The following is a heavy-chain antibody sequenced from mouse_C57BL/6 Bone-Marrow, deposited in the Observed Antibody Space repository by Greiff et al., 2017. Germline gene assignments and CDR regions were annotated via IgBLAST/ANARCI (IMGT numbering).Heavy chain of an antibody. V-gene: IGHV1-52*01. Sequence: QVQLKEPGAELVRPGSSVKLSCKASGYTFTSYWMHWVKQSPIQGLEWIGNIDPSDSATNYNQKLQDKATLTVDKSSSTAYMQLSSLTSEDSAVYYCARGNWDVYFDYWGQGTTLTVSS. CDR3: ARGNWDVYFDY. CDR1: GYTFTSYW. J-gene: IGHJ2*01. D-gene: IGHD4-1*01. CDR2: IDPSDSAT.